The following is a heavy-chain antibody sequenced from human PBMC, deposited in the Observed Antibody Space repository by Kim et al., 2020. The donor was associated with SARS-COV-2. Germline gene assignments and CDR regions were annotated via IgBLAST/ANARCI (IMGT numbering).Heavy chain of an antibody. V-gene: IGHV1-69*01. J-gene: IGHJ4*02. CDR3: ARDNYDYIWGSYRNFDY. Sequence: KFQGEVPITADESTSTAYMELSSLRSEDTAVYYCARDNYDYIWGSYRNFDYWGQGTLVTVSS. D-gene: IGHD3-16*02.